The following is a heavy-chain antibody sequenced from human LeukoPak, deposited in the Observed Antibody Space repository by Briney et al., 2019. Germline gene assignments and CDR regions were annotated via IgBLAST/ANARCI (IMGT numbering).Heavy chain of an antibody. CDR1: GFTFSSYA. J-gene: IGHJ4*02. V-gene: IGHV3-30*04. D-gene: IGHD6-19*01. Sequence: GGSLRLSCAASGFTFSSYAMHWVRQAPGKGLEWVAVISYDGSNKYYADSVKGRFTISRDNSKNSLYLQMNSLRAEDTAFYYCAKATVAATRAAVDYWGQGTLVTVSS. CDR3: AKATVAATRAAVDY. CDR2: ISYDGSNK.